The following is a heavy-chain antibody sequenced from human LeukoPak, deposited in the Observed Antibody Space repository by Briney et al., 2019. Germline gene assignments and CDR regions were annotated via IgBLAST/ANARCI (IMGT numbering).Heavy chain of an antibody. Sequence: SETRSLTGTVSVGSIGISSYYWGGIRQPPGKGLEWIGSIYHSGSTYYNPSLKSRVTISVDTSKNQFSLKLSSVTAADTAVFYCAGSDYYYYMDVWGKGTTVTVSS. CDR1: VGSIGISSYY. CDR2: IYHSGST. D-gene: IGHD3-10*01. J-gene: IGHJ6*03. V-gene: IGHV4-39*01. CDR3: AGSDYYYYMDV.